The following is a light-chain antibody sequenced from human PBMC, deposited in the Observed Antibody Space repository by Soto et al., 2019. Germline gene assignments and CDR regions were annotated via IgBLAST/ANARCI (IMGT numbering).Light chain of an antibody. J-gene: IGKJ1*01. CDR3: QQYNNWPRT. V-gene: IGKV3-15*01. CDR1: QTVSSN. Sequence: EIVMTQSPATLSVSPGEGATLSCRASQTVSSNLAWYQQVPGQAPRLLIYGASTRATGVPARFSGSGSGTEFTLTISRLQSEEFAVYYCQQYNNWPRTFGQGTKVEVK. CDR2: GAS.